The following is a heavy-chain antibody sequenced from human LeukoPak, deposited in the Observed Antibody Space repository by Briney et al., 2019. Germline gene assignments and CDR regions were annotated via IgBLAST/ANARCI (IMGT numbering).Heavy chain of an antibody. D-gene: IGHD2-8*02. V-gene: IGHV1-18*01. Sequence: SVKVSCKASGYIFTTYCITWVRQAPAQGLEWMGWISAYNGNTNYAQKLQGRVTMTTDTSTRTASMELTSLRSDDTAVYYCARGPSLVDWFDPWGQGTLVTVSS. J-gene: IGHJ5*02. CDR3: ARGPSLVDWFDP. CDR1: GYIFTTYC. CDR2: ISAYNGNT.